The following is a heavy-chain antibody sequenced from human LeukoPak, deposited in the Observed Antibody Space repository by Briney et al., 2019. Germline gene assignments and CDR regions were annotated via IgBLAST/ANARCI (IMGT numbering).Heavy chain of an antibody. V-gene: IGHV3-23*01. CDR3: AKDPNGDYVGAFDF. Sequence: GGSLRLSCAASGFTFSSDAMTWVRQAPGKGLEWVSSITGSGAGTSYADSVKGRFTVSRDNSKNTLYLQMNSLRADDTAVYYCAKDPNGDYVGAFDFWGQGTMVTVSS. CDR1: GFTFSSDA. D-gene: IGHD4-17*01. CDR2: ITGSGAGT. J-gene: IGHJ3*01.